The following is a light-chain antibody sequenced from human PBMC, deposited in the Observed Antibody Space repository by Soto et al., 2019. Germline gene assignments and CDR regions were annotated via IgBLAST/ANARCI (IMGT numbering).Light chain of an antibody. V-gene: IGLV1-44*01. CDR1: SSNIGSNT. CDR3: ATWDDSLNGNV. CDR2: SNN. J-gene: IGLJ1*01. Sequence: QSVLTQPPSASGTPGQRITISCSGTSSNIGSNTVNWYQQLPGTAPKLLIYSNNQRPSGVPDRFSGSKSGTSASLAISGLQSEDEADYYYATWDDSLNGNVFGTGTKVTVL.